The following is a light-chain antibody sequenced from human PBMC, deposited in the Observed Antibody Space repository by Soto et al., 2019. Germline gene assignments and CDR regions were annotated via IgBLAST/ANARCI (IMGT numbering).Light chain of an antibody. CDR1: QSVDIS. J-gene: IGKJ1*01. V-gene: IGKV3-15*01. CDR2: GAS. CDR3: QHSYGTPRT. Sequence: EIVLTQSPATLSVSPGERVTLSCRASQSVDISLAWYQQKPGQAPRLLIYGASTRATDMPGTFSGRGSGTEFTLTITSLQPEDSATYYCQHSYGTPRTFGQGTKVEIK.